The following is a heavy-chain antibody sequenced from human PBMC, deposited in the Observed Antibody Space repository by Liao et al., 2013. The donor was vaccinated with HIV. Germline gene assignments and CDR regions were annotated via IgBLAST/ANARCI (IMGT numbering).Heavy chain of an antibody. CDR3: VRGPITTVTISYYYFDL. D-gene: IGHD4-17*01. J-gene: IGHJ2*01. CDR2: IYTSGST. Sequence: QVRLQQWGTGHVKPSQTLSLTCTVSGGSISSGSSYWSWIRQPAGKGLEWIGRIYTSGSTNYNPSLQSRVTMSIDASKSQFSLNLTSVTAADTAVYYCVRGPITTVTISYYYFDLWAVAPCSLSPQ. V-gene: IGHV4-61*02. CDR1: GGSISSGSSY.